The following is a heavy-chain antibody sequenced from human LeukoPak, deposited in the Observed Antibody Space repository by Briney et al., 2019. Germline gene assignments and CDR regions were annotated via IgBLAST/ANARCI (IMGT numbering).Heavy chain of an antibody. CDR3: ARNYDSSGYPSYDY. D-gene: IGHD3-22*01. CDR2: INPNSGGT. CDR1: GYTFTGYY. J-gene: IGHJ4*02. Sequence: PRASVKVSCKASGYTFTGYYMHWVRQAPGQGLEWMGWINPNSGGTNYAQKFQGRVTMTRDTSISTAYMELSRLRSDDTAAYYCARNYDSSGYPSYDYWGQGTLVTVSS. V-gene: IGHV1-2*02.